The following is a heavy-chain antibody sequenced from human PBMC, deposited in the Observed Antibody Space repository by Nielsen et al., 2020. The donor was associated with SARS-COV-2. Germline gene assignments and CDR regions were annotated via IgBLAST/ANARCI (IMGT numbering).Heavy chain of an antibody. V-gene: IGHV1-3*01. Sequence: ASVQVSCKASVYTFTSYAMHWVRPAPGQRLEWMGWINAGNGNTKYSQKFQGRVTITRDTSASTAYMELSSLRSEDTAVYYCARGDDTAMVQDAFDIWGQGTMVTVSS. CDR3: ARGDDTAMVQDAFDI. CDR1: VYTFTSYA. CDR2: INAGNGNT. J-gene: IGHJ3*02. D-gene: IGHD5-18*01.